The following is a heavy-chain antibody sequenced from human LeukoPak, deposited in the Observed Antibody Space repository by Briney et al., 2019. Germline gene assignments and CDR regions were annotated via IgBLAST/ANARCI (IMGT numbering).Heavy chain of an antibody. Sequence: PSETLSLTCAVYGGSFSGYYWSWIRQPPGKGLEWIGEINHSGSTNYNPSLKGRVTISVDTSKNQFSLKLSSVTAADTAVYYCARGRRAYYYYYYYMDVWGKGTTVTVSS. CDR1: GGSFSGYY. J-gene: IGHJ6*03. V-gene: IGHV4-34*01. CDR3: ARGRRAYYYYYYYMDV. CDR2: INHSGST.